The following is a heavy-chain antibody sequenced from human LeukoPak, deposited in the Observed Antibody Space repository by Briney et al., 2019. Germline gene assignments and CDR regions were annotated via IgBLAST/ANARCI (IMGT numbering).Heavy chain of an antibody. CDR1: GGSISSYY. V-gene: IGHV4-59*08. D-gene: IGHD2-15*01. J-gene: IGHJ6*02. CDR3: ARHLYCSGGSCYLSYYSYGMDV. CDR2: IYYSGST. Sequence: PSETLSLTCTVSGGSISSYYWSWIRQPPGKGLEWIGYIYYSGSTNYNPSLKSRVSISVDTSKNQFSLKLSSVIAADTAVYYCARHLYCSGGSCYLSYYSYGMDVWGQGTTVTVSS.